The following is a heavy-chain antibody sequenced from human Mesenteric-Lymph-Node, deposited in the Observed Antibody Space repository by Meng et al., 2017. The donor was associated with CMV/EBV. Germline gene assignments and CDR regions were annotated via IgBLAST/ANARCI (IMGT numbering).Heavy chain of an antibody. CDR3: ARDGAITIFGVADTIYYYYGMDV. CDR1: GYTFTSYG. CDR2: INPYNGNT. J-gene: IGHJ6*02. D-gene: IGHD3-3*01. Sequence: ASVKVSCKASGYTFTSYGINWVRQAPGQGLEWMGWINPYNGNTNYAQKFQGRVTMTTDTSTSTVYMELRSLRSDDTAVYYCARDGAITIFGVADTIYYYYGMDVWGQGATVTVSS. V-gene: IGHV1-18*01.